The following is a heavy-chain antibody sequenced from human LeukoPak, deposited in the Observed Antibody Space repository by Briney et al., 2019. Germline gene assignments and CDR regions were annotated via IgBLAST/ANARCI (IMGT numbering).Heavy chain of an antibody. J-gene: IGHJ4*02. CDR1: GFTVSSNY. Sequence: PGGSLRLSCAASGFTVSSNYMSWVRQAPGKGLEWVSSIYSGGSTYYTDSVKGRFTISRDNSKNTLYLQMNSPRAEDTAVYYCARDLAGYNSFDYWGQGTLVTVSS. V-gene: IGHV3-66*01. CDR3: ARDLAGYNSFDY. D-gene: IGHD5-24*01. CDR2: IYSGGST.